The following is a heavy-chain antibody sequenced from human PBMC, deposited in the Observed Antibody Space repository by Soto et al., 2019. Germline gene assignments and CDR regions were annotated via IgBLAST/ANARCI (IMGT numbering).Heavy chain of an antibody. D-gene: IGHD2-2*01. J-gene: IGHJ5*02. Sequence: QLGGSLRLSCSASGFTFSSYAMPWVRQAPGKGLGWVAVISYDGSNKYYADSVKGRFTISRDNSKNTLYLQMNSLRAEDTAVYYCARDSEQYQLLYWFDPWGQGTLVTVSS. CDR3: ARDSEQYQLLYWFDP. CDR2: ISYDGSNK. V-gene: IGHV3-30-3*01. CDR1: GFTFSSYA.